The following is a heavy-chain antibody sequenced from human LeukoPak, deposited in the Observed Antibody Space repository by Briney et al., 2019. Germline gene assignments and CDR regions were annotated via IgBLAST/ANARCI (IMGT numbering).Heavy chain of an antibody. CDR1: GGTFSSYA. CDR3: ARARYSGYERAYYFDY. J-gene: IGHJ4*02. V-gene: IGHV1-69*04. Sequence: SVKVSCKASGGTFSSYAISWVRQAPGQGLEWMGRIIPILGIANYAQKFQGRVTITADKSTSTAYMELSSLRSEDTAVYYCARARYSGYERAYYFDYWGQGTLVTVSS. D-gene: IGHD5-12*01. CDR2: IIPILGIA.